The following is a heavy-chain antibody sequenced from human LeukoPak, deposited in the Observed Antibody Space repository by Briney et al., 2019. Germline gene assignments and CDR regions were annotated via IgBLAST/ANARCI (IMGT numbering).Heavy chain of an antibody. CDR3: ARDFDCSGGSCHYYFDY. Sequence: SVKVSCKAFGGTFSSYAISWVRQAPGQGLEWVGRIIPIFGTANYAQKFQGRVTITTDESTSTAYMELSSLRSEDTAVYYCARDFDCSGGSCHYYFDYWGQGTLVTVSS. J-gene: IGHJ4*02. D-gene: IGHD2-15*01. V-gene: IGHV1-69*05. CDR1: GGTFSSYA. CDR2: IIPIFGTA.